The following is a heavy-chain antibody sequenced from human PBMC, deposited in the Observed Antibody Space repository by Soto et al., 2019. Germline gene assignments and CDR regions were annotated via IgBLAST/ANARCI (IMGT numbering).Heavy chain of an antibody. J-gene: IGHJ6*02. CDR1: GGSISSGDYY. D-gene: IGHD2-21*01. CDR2: IYYSGST. Sequence: QVQLQESGPGLVKPSQTLSLTCTVSGGSISSGDYYWSWIRQPPGKGLEWIGYIYYSGSTYYNPSLKSRVTISVDTSKNQFSLKLSSVTAADTAVYYCARGIPPRVIYYYYGMDVWGQGTTVTVSS. V-gene: IGHV4-30-4*01. CDR3: ARGIPPRVIYYYYGMDV.